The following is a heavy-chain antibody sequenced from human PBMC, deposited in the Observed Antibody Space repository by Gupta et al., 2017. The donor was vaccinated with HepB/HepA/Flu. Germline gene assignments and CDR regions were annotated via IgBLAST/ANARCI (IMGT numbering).Heavy chain of an antibody. D-gene: IGHD2-2*01. Sequence: QVQLVQSGAEVKKPGASVKVSCKASGYTFTGYYMHWVRQAPGQGLEWMGWINPNSGGTNYAQKFQGRVTMTRDTSISTAYMELSRLRSDDTAVYYCARDVVPAAISYYYYYMDVWCKGTTVTVSS. J-gene: IGHJ6*03. CDR3: ARDVVPAAISYYYYYMDV. V-gene: IGHV1-2*02. CDR2: INPNSGGT. CDR1: GYTFTGYY.